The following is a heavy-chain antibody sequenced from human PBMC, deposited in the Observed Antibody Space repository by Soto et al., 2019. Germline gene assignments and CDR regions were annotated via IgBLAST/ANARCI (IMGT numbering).Heavy chain of an antibody. J-gene: IGHJ4*02. CDR1: GYTFTSYG. Sequence: ASVKVSCKASGYTFTSYGISWVRQAPGQGLEWMGWISAYNGNTNYAQKLQGRVTMTTDTSTSTAYMELRSLRSDDTAVYYCACLVVVPAADNWNYDYWGQGTLVTVSS. CDR3: ACLVVVPAADNWNYDY. V-gene: IGHV1-18*01. CDR2: ISAYNGNT. D-gene: IGHD2-2*01.